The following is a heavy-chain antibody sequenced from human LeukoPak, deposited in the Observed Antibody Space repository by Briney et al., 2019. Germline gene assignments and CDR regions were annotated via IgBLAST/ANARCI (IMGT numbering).Heavy chain of an antibody. D-gene: IGHD6-6*01. CDR3: ARGVVRYSSSSGEIDY. Sequence: GGSLRLSCAASGFTFSSYGMHWVRQAPGKGLEWVAVIWYDGSNKYYADSVKGRFTISRDNSKNTLYLQMNSLRAEDTAVYYCARGVVRYSSSSGEIDYWGQGTLVTVSS. CDR1: GFTFSSYG. CDR2: IWYDGSNK. J-gene: IGHJ4*02. V-gene: IGHV3-33*01.